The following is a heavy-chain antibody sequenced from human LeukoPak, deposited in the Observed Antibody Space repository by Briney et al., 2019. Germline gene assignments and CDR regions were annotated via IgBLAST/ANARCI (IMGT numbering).Heavy chain of an antibody. CDR2: IVVGSGNA. D-gene: IGHD3-3*01. CDR1: GFTFTSPA. J-gene: IGHJ4*02. Sequence: GASVKVSCKASGFTFTSPAVQWVRQARGQRLEWIGWIVVGSGNANYAQKFQERVTITRDMSTSTAYMELSSLRSEDTAVYYCAAGPTYYDFWSGYLGYNFDYWGQGTLVTVSS. CDR3: AAGPTYYDFWSGYLGYNFDY. V-gene: IGHV1-58*01.